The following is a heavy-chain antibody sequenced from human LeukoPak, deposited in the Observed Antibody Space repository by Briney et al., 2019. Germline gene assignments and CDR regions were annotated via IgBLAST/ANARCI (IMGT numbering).Heavy chain of an antibody. CDR3: ASQYYYDSSGYYF. J-gene: IGHJ4*02. V-gene: IGHV4-30-4*08. CDR1: GGSISSGDYY. Sequence: PSETLSLTCTVSGGSISSGDYYWSWIRQPPGKGLEWIGYIYYSGSTYYNPSLKSRVTISVDTSKNQFSLKLSSVTAADTAVYYRASQYYYDSSGYYFWGQGTLVTVSS. D-gene: IGHD3-22*01. CDR2: IYYSGST.